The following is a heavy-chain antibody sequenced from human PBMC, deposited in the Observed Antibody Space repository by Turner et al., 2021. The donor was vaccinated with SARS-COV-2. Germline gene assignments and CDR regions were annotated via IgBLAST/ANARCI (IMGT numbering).Heavy chain of an antibody. D-gene: IGHD2-2*02. V-gene: IGHV1-2*02. CDR2: INHNSGGT. Sequence: QVQLVQSGAEVKKPGASVKVSCKASGYTFTGYYMHWVRQAPGQGLEWMGWINHNSGGTNYAQKFQGRVTMTRDMSISTAYMELSRLRSDDTAVYYCARSIVVVPAAISYWGQGTLVTVSS. CDR3: ARSIVVVPAAISY. J-gene: IGHJ4*02. CDR1: GYTFTGYY.